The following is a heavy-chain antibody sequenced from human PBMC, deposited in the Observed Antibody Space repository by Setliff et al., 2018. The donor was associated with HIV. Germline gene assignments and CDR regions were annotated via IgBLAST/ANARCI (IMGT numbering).Heavy chain of an antibody. J-gene: IGHJ4*02. CDR3: ARHDQEETLSFGDLSSLANFDS. Sequence: SETLSLTCNVSDDSISSCYWGWIRQPPGRGLEWIVSMYYSRTTYYNPSLESRVALSVDTSKNQFSLHLTSVTAADTAIYYCARHDQEETLSFGDLSSLANFDSWGQGTLVTVSS. CDR2: MYYSRTT. V-gene: IGHV4-39*01. D-gene: IGHD3-10*01. CDR1: DDSISSCY.